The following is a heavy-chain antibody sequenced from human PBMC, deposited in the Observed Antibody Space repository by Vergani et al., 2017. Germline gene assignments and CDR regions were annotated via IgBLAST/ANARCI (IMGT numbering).Heavy chain of an antibody. D-gene: IGHD5-18*01. J-gene: IGHJ4*02. CDR2: IHSSGST. CDR3: ATLGIQLWMHFDY. V-gene: IGHV4-61*02. CDR1: GGSITSGSFY. Sequence: QVQLHESGPGLVKPSQTLSLTCTVSGGSITSGSFYWSSIRQPAGKGLEWIGRIHSSGSTYYNPSLKSRVTISVDTSKNQFSLKLSSVTAADTAVYYCATLGIQLWMHFDYWGQGTLVTVSS.